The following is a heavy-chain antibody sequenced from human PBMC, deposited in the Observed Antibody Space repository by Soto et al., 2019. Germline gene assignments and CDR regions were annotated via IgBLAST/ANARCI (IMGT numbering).Heavy chain of an antibody. D-gene: IGHD2-21*01. V-gene: IGHV4-59*01. Sequence: SETLSLTCTVSGGSIASYNWNWLRQPPGKALEWIGYVYNSGSTNYNPSLKSRVTISVDTSKNQFSLKVNSVTAADTAVYYCARRAVVAVTGSLDNWLDPWGQGILVTVSS. CDR2: VYNSGST. CDR3: ARRAVVAVTGSLDNWLDP. J-gene: IGHJ5*02. CDR1: GGSIASYN.